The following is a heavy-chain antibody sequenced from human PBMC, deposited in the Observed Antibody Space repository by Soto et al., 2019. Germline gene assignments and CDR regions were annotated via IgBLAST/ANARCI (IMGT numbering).Heavy chain of an antibody. CDR2: IYYSGRT. Sequence: QVQLQESGPGLVKPSETLSLTCNVSGASITNFYWTWIRQSPGKGLEWIGYIYYSGRTLSNPSLKIRATISLDASSNHLSLELSTVTAADTAVDYCARSASSASYVTMDRGEGAFDIWGQGTTVTVSS. V-gene: IGHV4-59*01. CDR3: ARSASSASYVTMDRGEGAFDI. D-gene: IGHD3-10*01. CDR1: GASITNFY. J-gene: IGHJ3*02.